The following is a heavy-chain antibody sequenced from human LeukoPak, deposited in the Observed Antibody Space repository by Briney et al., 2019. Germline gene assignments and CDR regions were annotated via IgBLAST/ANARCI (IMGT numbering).Heavy chain of an antibody. V-gene: IGHV1-2*02. CDR1: GYTFTGYY. CDR2: INPNSGGT. D-gene: IGHD6-6*01. CDR3: ANLIAARPVLGNDAFDI. J-gene: IGHJ3*02. Sequence: GASVKVSCKASGYTFTGYYMHWVRQAPGQGLEWMGWINPNSGGTNYAQKFQGRVTMTRDTSISTAYMELSRLRSDDMAVYYCANLIAARPVLGNDAFDIWGQGTMVTISS.